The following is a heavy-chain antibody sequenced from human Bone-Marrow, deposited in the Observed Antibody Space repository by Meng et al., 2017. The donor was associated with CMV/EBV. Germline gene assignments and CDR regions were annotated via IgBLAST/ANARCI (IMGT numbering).Heavy chain of an antibody. D-gene: IGHD2-2*01. CDR2: IGTAGDT. CDR3: ARGQISYHLVYYFDH. CDR1: GFTFSSYD. Sequence: GESLKISCAACGFTFSSYDMHWVRQATGKGLEWVSAIGTAGDTYYPGSVKGQFTISRENAKNSLYLQMNSLRAEDTAVYYCARGQISYHLVYYFDHWGHGTLVTVSS. J-gene: IGHJ4*01. V-gene: IGHV3-13*03.